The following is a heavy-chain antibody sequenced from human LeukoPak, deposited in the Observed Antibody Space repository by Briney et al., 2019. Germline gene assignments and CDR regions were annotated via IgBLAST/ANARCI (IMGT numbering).Heavy chain of an antibody. J-gene: IGHJ3*02. CDR3: ARDFYDFWSGYYTAYDAFDI. D-gene: IGHD3-3*01. Sequence: GGSLRLSCAASGFTVSSNYMSWVRQAPGKGLVWVSRINTDGSSTSYADSVKGRFTISRDNAKNTLYLQMNSLRAEDTAVYYCARDFYDFWSGYYTAYDAFDIWGQGTMVTASS. V-gene: IGHV3-74*01. CDR1: GFTVSSNY. CDR2: INTDGSST.